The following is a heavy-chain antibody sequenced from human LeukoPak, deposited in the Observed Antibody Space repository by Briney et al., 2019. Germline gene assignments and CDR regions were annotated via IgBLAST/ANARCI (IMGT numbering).Heavy chain of an antibody. CDR3: AKDRTYCGGDCYGS. D-gene: IGHD2-21*02. V-gene: IGHV3-30*18. Sequence: GGSLRLSCAASGFTFSSYSMNWVRRAPGKGLEWVAVISYDGSNKYYADSVKGRFTISRDNSKNTLYLQMNSLRAEGTAVYYCAKDRTYCGGDCYGSWGQGTLVTVSS. CDR1: GFTFSSYS. J-gene: IGHJ4*02. CDR2: ISYDGSNK.